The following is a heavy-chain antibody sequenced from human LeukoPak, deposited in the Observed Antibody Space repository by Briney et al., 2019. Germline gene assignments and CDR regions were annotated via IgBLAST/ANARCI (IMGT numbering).Heavy chain of an antibody. CDR3: ARGASSSWYMESSYYFDY. D-gene: IGHD6-13*01. V-gene: IGHV4-59*01. J-gene: IGHJ4*02. Sequence: SETLSLTCTVSGGSISSYYWSWMRQPPGQGLEGFRNIYYCRSTNYNTSLKSRVTISVATSKNHFPLKLSSVTAADTAVYYWARGASSSWYMESSYYFDYWGQGTLGTV. CDR2: IYYCRST. CDR1: GGSISSYY.